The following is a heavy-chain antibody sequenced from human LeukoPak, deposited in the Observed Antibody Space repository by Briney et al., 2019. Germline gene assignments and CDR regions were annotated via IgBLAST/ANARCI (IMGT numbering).Heavy chain of an antibody. Sequence: ASVKVSCKASGYTFTSYGISWVRQAPGQGLEWMGWISAYNGNTNYAQKLQGRVTMTTDTSTTTAYMELRSLRSDDTAVYYCARDLSGYSYGTRERTPIDYWGQGTLVTVSS. V-gene: IGHV1-18*01. J-gene: IGHJ4*02. CDR1: GYTFTSYG. CDR3: ARDLSGYSYGTRERTPIDY. CDR2: ISAYNGNT. D-gene: IGHD5-18*01.